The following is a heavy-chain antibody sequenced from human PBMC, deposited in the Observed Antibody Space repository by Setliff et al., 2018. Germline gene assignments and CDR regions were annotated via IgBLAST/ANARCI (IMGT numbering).Heavy chain of an antibody. D-gene: IGHD2-2*01. CDR3: ARGRMRGSCSGPSCTYDPFDI. CDR1: GGSISSGSYH. CDR2: LHTSGST. V-gene: IGHV4-61*02. Sequence: SETLSLTCALSGGSISSGSYHWSWIRQPAGKGLEWVGRLHTSGSTNYNPSLKSRVTISVDTSKNQFSLILRSVTAADTAVYYCARGRMRGSCSGPSCTYDPFDIWGQGTPVTVSS. J-gene: IGHJ3*02.